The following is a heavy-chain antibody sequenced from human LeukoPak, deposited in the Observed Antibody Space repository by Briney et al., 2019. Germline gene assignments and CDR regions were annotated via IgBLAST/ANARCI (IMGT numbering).Heavy chain of an antibody. J-gene: IGHJ4*02. Sequence: SETLSLTCTVSGGSINSRSDYRGWIRQPPGKGLEWIGSIYYSGSTHYNPSLKSRVTMSIDTSKNQFSLRLSSVTAADTAVYYCARRPGEYGGNDFDYWGQGTLVTVPS. CDR3: ARRPGEYGGNDFDY. D-gene: IGHD4/OR15-4a*01. V-gene: IGHV4-39*01. CDR2: IYYSGST. CDR1: GGSINSRSDY.